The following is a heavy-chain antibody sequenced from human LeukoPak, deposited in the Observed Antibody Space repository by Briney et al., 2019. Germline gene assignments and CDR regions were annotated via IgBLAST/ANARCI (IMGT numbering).Heavy chain of an antibody. D-gene: IGHD2-2*01. J-gene: IGHJ5*02. CDR2: IHYSGST. V-gene: IGHV4-59*05. CDR1: GGSISSYY. CDR3: ARAVYCSSTSCYFDP. Sequence: SETLSLTCTVSGGSISSYYWSWIRQPPGKGLEWIGSIHYSGSTDYNPSLKSRVTTSLDTSKNQVSVNLRFVTAADTAVYYCARAVYCSSTSCYFDPWGQGTLVTVSS.